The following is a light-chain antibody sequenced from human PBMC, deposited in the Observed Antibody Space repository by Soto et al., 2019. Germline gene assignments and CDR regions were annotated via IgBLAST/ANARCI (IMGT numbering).Light chain of an antibody. Sequence: DIVMTQSPDSLAVSLGERATINCKSSQSVLYSSNNKNYLAWYQQKPGQPPKLLIYWASTRESGVPDRFSGSGSGTDFTLTISRLQAEDVAVFYCQQYYATLAWTFCQGTKVESK. CDR2: WAS. CDR1: QSVLYSSNNKNY. J-gene: IGKJ1*01. V-gene: IGKV4-1*01. CDR3: QQYYATLAWT.